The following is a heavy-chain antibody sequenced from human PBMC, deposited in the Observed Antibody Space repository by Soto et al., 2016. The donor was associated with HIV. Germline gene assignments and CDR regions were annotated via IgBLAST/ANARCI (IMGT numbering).Heavy chain of an antibody. Sequence: EVQLVESGGGLVQPGGSLRLSCAASGFTVSSNYMSWVRQAPGKGLEWVSVIYSGGSTYYADSVKGRFTISRDNSKNTLYLQMNSLRAEDTAVYYCASSPPIVVVTAYFDYWGQGTLVTVSS. CDR1: GFTVSSNY. V-gene: IGHV3-66*01. D-gene: IGHD2-21*02. CDR2: IYSGGST. CDR3: ASSPPIVVVTAYFDY. J-gene: IGHJ4*02.